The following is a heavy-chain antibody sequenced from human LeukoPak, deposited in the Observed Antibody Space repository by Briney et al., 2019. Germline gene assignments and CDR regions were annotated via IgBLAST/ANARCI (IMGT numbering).Heavy chain of an antibody. J-gene: IGHJ5*02. D-gene: IGHD6-13*01. V-gene: IGHV4-61*08. CDR1: GASITSGGYY. CDR2: IYYRVTS. Sequence: SETLSLTCSVSGASITSGGYYWSWIRQPPGKGLEWIGYIYYRVTSDYNPSLKSRVTMSVDMSTRLISLKLSSVTAADTAVYYCARAVTSSSSWYKWVNWFDPWGQGTLVTVSS. CDR3: ARAVTSSSSWYKWVNWFDP.